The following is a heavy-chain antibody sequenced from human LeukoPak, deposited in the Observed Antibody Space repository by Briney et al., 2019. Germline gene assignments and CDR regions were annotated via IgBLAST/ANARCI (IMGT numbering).Heavy chain of an antibody. Sequence: GGSLRLSCAASGFTFSSYAMHWVRQAPGKGLEWVAVISYDGSNKYYADSVKGRFTISRDNSKNTLYLQMNSLRAEDTAVYYCASSPLAYYYDSSVYYYYTWGQGTLVTVSS. D-gene: IGHD3-22*01. CDR1: GFTFSSYA. J-gene: IGHJ4*02. CDR3: ASSPLAYYYDSSVYYYYT. CDR2: ISYDGSNK. V-gene: IGHV3-30-3*01.